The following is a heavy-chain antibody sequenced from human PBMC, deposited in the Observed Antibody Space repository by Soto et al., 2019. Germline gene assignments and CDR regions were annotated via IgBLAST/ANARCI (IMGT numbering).Heavy chain of an antibody. D-gene: IGHD4-17*01. CDR2: ISYDGSNK. Sequence: GSLRLSCAASGFTFSSYGMHWVRQAPGKGLEWVAVISYDGSNKYYADSVKGRFTISRDNSKNTLYLQMNSLRAEDTAVYYCAKFLKGSTTVTPQTANNYYYYGMDVWGQGTTVTVSS. V-gene: IGHV3-30*18. CDR1: GFTFSSYG. J-gene: IGHJ6*02. CDR3: AKFLKGSTTVTPQTANNYYYYGMDV.